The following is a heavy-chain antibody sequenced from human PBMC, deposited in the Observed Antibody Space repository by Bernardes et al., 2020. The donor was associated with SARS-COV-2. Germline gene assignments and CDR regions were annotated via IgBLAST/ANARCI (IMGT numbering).Heavy chain of an antibody. J-gene: IGHJ4*02. CDR3: ARQRAAGHFDY. CDR2: IYYSGRT. Sequence: SATLTLTCTVSGDSIRSSYWSWIRQPPGPGLAWIGYIYYSGRTHYNPSLKSRVTISVDTSKNQFSLKLSSVTAADTAVYYCARQRAAGHFDYWGQGTLVTGSS. CDR1: GDSIRSSY. V-gene: IGHV4-59*01. D-gene: IGHD6-13*01.